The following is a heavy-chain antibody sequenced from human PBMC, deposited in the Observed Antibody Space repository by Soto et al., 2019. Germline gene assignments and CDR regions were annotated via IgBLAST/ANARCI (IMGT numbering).Heavy chain of an antibody. D-gene: IGHD3-10*01. J-gene: IGHJ5*02. V-gene: IGHV4-30-2*01. Sequence: SETVSLTCAVSGGSISSGGYSWSWIRQPPGKGLEWIGYIYHSGSTYYNPSLKSRVTISVDRSKNQFSLKLSSVTAADTAVYYCARVGSGSAWFDPWGQGTLVTVSS. CDR1: GGSISSGGYS. CDR3: ARVGSGSAWFDP. CDR2: IYHSGST.